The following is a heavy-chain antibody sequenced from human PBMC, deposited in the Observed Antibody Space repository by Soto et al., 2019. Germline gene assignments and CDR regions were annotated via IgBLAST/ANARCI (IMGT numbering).Heavy chain of an antibody. V-gene: IGHV4-31*03. CDR3: ARAGSRYDYGVHYY. Sequence: SETLSLTCTVSGGSISSGGYYWSWIRQHPGKGLEWIGYIYYSGSTYYNPSLKSRVTISVDTSKSQFSLKLSSVAAADTAVYYCARAGSRYDYGVHYYWGQGTLVTVSS. D-gene: IGHD4-17*01. CDR2: IYYSGST. J-gene: IGHJ4*02. CDR1: GGSISSGGYY.